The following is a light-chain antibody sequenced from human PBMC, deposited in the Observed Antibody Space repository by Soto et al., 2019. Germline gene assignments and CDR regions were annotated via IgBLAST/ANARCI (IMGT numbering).Light chain of an antibody. J-gene: IGLJ2*01. Sequence: QSALTQPTSVSGSPGQSITISCSGTSSDVGTYNYVSWYQQHPGKAPKLMIYDVNNRPSGVSYRFSGSKSGNTASLTISGLQAEDEADYYCISYTSSSTRVFGGGTKVTVL. CDR2: DVN. CDR3: ISYTSSSTRV. CDR1: SSDVGTYNY. V-gene: IGLV2-14*03.